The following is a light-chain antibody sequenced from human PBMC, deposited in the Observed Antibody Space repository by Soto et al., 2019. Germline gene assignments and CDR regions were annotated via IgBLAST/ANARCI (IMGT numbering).Light chain of an antibody. CDR1: QGISSY. V-gene: IGKV1-9*01. J-gene: IGKJ5*01. Sequence: DIQLTQSPSFLSASVGDRVTISRRASQGISSYLAWYQQTPGKAPKLLIYASSTLQSGVPSRFSGSGSGTEFTLTIGSLQPEDFATYYCQQLNTFPVTFGQGTRLDI. CDR2: ASS. CDR3: QQLNTFPVT.